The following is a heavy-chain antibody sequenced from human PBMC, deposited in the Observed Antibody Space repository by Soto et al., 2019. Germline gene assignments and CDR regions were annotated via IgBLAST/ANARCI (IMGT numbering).Heavy chain of an antibody. CDR1: GFTFSSYG. CDR2: ISYDGSNK. V-gene: IGHV3-30*18. J-gene: IGHJ6*02. CDR3: AKDIITIFGVVPYYYYYYGMDV. Sequence: GSLRLSCAASGFTFSSYGMHWVRQAPGKGLEWVAVISYDGSNKYYADSVKGRFTISRDNAKNTLYLQMNSLRAEDTAVYYCAKDIITIFGVVPYYYYYYGMDVWGQGTTVTVSS. D-gene: IGHD3-3*01.